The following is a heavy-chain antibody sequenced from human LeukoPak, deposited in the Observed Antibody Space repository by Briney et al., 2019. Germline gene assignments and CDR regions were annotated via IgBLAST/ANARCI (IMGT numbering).Heavy chain of an antibody. D-gene: IGHD1-26*01. V-gene: IGHV3-30*03. CDR1: GFTFSSYG. CDR2: ISYDGSNK. Sequence: GGSLRLSCAVSGFTFSSYGTHWVRQAPGKGLEWVAVISYDGSNKYYVDSVKGRFTISRDNSKNTLYLQMNSLRAEDTAVYYCARVRVGATYGGAFDIWGQGTMVTVSS. CDR3: ARVRVGATYGGAFDI. J-gene: IGHJ3*02.